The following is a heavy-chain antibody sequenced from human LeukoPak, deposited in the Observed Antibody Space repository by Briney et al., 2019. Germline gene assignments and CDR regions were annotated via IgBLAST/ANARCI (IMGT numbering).Heavy chain of an antibody. D-gene: IGHD6-19*01. V-gene: IGHV3-7*01. CDR3: ARDVWTGVAVSDY. CDR2: IKEDGSIQ. Sequence: GGSLRLSCVASGFTFSSYWMTWVRQAPGKGLEWLANIKEDGSIQYYLDSVRGRLTISRDNAKTSVYLQLNSLRADDTAVYYCARDVWTGVAVSDYWGQETLVTVSS. J-gene: IGHJ4*02. CDR1: GFTFSSYW.